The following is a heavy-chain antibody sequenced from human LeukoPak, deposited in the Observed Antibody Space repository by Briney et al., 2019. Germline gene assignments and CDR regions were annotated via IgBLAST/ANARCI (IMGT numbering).Heavy chain of an antibody. J-gene: IGHJ5*02. Sequence: SETLSLTCTVSGLSISSSDYYWAWIRQPPGKDLEWIGIIYYTGTTYYNPSLTSRVTISVDTSKNQFSLRLGSVTAADTAVYYCARLAYYYSTIRRPNWFDPWGQGTRVTVSS. CDR2: IYYTGTT. CDR3: ARLAYYYSTIRRPNWFDP. D-gene: IGHD2/OR15-2a*01. V-gene: IGHV4-39*01. CDR1: GLSISSSDYY.